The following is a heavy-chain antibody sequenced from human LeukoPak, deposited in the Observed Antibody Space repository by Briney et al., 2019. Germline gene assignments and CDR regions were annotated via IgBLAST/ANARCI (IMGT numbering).Heavy chain of an antibody. CDR3: AREVMAKRRAFDI. D-gene: IGHD2-8*01. Sequence: GGSLRLSCAASGFSFSSYAMFWVRQAPGAGLEWVTVISSDGSNKYYADFVKGRFTISRDDSKNTLYVQMNSLRAEDTAVYYCAREVMAKRRAFDIWGQGTVVTVSS. J-gene: IGHJ3*02. CDR2: ISSDGSNK. V-gene: IGHV3-30-3*01. CDR1: GFSFSSYA.